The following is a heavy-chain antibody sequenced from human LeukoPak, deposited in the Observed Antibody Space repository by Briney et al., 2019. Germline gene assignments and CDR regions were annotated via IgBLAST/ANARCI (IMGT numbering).Heavy chain of an antibody. CDR1: GGSISSSSYY. CDR3: ARLFRRDGSGSRFDP. D-gene: IGHD3-10*01. CDR2: IYYSGST. V-gene: IGHV4-39*01. J-gene: IGHJ5*02. Sequence: SETLSLTCTVSGGSISSSSYYWGWIRQPPGKGLEWIGSIYYSGSTYYNPSLKSRVTISVDTSKNQFSLKLSSVTAADTAVYYCARLFRRDGSGSRFDPWGQGTLVTVSS.